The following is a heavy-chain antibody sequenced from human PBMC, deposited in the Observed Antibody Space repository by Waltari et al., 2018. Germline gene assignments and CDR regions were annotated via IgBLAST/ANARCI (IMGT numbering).Heavy chain of an antibody. V-gene: IGHV3-49*04. D-gene: IGHD6-13*01. CDR3: TRDLGVAAPIGIDY. CDR1: GFTHSNHY. CDR2: IRSKPYGGTA. Sequence: EVQLVESGGGLVQPGGSLRLSCAASGFTHSNHYITWVRQAPGKGLEWVCFIRSKPYGGTAEYAASVKGRFTISRDDSKSFAYLQMNSLKTEDTAVYFCTRDLGVAAPIGIDYWGQGVLVTVSS. J-gene: IGHJ4*02.